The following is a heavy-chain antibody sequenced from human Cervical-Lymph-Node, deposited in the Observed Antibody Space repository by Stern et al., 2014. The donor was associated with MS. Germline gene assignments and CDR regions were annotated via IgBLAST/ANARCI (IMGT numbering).Heavy chain of an antibody. CDR1: GGSISSSNW. CDR2: IYHSGSA. V-gene: IGHV4-4*02. J-gene: IGHJ5*02. Sequence: QVQLQESGPGLVKPSGTLSLTCAVSGGSISSSNWWSWVRQPPGKGLEWIGEIYHSGSANYNTSPQRRGTITVNKSKNQYALTHSSVTAADTAVYYCARAGERQWLVTWGQGTLVTVSS. D-gene: IGHD6-19*01. CDR3: ARAGERQWLVT.